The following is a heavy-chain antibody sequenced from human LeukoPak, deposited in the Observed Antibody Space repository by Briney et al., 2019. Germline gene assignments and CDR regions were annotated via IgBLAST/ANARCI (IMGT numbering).Heavy chain of an antibody. J-gene: IGHJ4*02. CDR1: GFTFDDYG. Sequence: GGSLRLSCAASGFTFDDYGMSWVRQAPGKGLEWVSGINWNGGSIGYADSVKGRFTISRDNAKNSLYLQMSSLRAEDTAVYYCARGHLGTAGIYWGQGTLVTVSS. CDR2: INWNGGSI. CDR3: ARGHLGTAGIY. D-gene: IGHD6-13*01. V-gene: IGHV3-20*04.